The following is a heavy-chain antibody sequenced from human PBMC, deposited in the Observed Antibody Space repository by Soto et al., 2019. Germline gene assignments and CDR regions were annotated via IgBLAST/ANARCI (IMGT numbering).Heavy chain of an antibody. V-gene: IGHV4-31*03. CDR2: IYYSGST. D-gene: IGHD3-10*01. Sequence: PSETLSLTCTVSGGSISSGGYYWSWIRQHPGKGLEWIGYIYYSGSTYYNPSLKSRVTISVDTSKNQFSLKLSSVTAADTAVYYCARDNYYGSGSYNINWFDPWGQGTLVTVS. CDR1: GGSISSGGYY. J-gene: IGHJ5*02. CDR3: ARDNYYGSGSYNINWFDP.